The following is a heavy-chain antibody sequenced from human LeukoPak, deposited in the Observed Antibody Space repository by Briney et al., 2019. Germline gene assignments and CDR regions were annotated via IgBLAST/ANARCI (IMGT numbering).Heavy chain of an antibody. CDR3: AVGDEFSSDDY. J-gene: IGHJ4*02. CDR2: ISSSSSYI. Sequence: AGGSLKLSCAASGFTFSSYSMNWVRQAPGKGLEWVSSISSSSSYIYYADSVKGRFTISRDNAKNSLYLQMNSLRAEDTAMYYCAVGDEFSSDDYWGQGTLVTVSS. CDR1: GFTFSSYS. D-gene: IGHD3-16*01. V-gene: IGHV3-21*01.